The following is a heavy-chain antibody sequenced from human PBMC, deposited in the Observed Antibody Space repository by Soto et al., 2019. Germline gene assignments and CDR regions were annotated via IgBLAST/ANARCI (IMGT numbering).Heavy chain of an antibody. CDR2: INAGNGNT. J-gene: IGHJ3*02. V-gene: IGHV1-3*01. CDR1: GYTFTSYA. Sequence: ASVKVSCKASGYTFTSYAMHWVRQAPGQRLEWMGWINAGNGNTKYSQKFQGRVTITRDTSASTAYMELSSLRSEDTAVYYCARAKHGDYVAFDIWGQGTMVTVSS. CDR3: ARAKHGDYVAFDI. D-gene: IGHD4-17*01.